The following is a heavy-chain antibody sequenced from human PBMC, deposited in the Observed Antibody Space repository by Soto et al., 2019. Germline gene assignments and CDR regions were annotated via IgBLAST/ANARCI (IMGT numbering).Heavy chain of an antibody. J-gene: IGHJ6*03. V-gene: IGHV3-33*01. CDR2: IWWDGSNK. CDR1: GFTFSNYG. Sequence: QVHLVESGGGVVQPGRSLGLSCTASGFTFSNYGIHWVRQAPGKGLECVAIIWWDGSNKYYADSVKGRFTISRDNSKNTLYLQMTSLRAEDTAVYYCARGSGHNSYYMDVWGKGTTVTVSS. CDR3: ARGSGHNSYYMDV.